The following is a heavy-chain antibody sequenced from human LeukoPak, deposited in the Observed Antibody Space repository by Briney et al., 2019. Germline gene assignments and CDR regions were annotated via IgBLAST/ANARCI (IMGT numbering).Heavy chain of an antibody. CDR3: ASQGGRRYCTNGVCYTKNWFDP. J-gene: IGHJ5*02. Sequence: ASVKVSCKASGYTFTGYYMHWVRQAPGQGLEWMGWINPNSGGTNYAQKFQDRVTMTRDTSISAAYMELSRLRSDDTAVYYCASQGGRRYCTNGVCYTKNWFDPWGQGTLVTVSS. D-gene: IGHD2-8*01. CDR2: INPNSGGT. CDR1: GYTFTGYY. V-gene: IGHV1-2*02.